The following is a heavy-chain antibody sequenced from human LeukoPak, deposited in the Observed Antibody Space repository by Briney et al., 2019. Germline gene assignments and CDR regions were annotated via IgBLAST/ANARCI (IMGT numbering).Heavy chain of an antibody. CDR1: GFTFSNAW. J-gene: IGHJ4*02. CDR2: IKSKTDGGTT. CDR3: TTEGESDYPYTHRLSAVVAAGH. D-gene: IGHD3-16*01. V-gene: IGHV3-15*01. Sequence: KPGGSLRLSCAASGFTFSNAWMSWVRQAPGKGLEWVGRIKSKTDGGTTDYAAPVKGRFTISRDDSKNTLYLQMNSLKTEDTAVYYCTTEGESDYPYTHRLSAVVAAGHWGQGTLVTVSS.